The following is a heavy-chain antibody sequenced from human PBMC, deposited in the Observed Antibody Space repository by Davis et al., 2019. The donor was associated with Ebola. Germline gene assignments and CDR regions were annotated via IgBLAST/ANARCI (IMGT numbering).Heavy chain of an antibody. CDR3: ARGTSLARNFDY. CDR1: GYRFTSYW. D-gene: IGHD3-3*02. V-gene: IGHV5-51*01. J-gene: IGHJ4*02. Sequence: GESLKISCKGSGYRFTSYWIGWVRQMPGKGLEWMVIIYPDDSDTRYSPSFQGQVTISADESISTAYLQWSSLKASDTAMYYCARGTSLARNFDYWGQGTLVTVSS. CDR2: IYPDDSDT.